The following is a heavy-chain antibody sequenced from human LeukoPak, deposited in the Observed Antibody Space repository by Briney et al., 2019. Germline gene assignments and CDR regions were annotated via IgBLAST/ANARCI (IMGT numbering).Heavy chain of an antibody. CDR3: ARDSYGGNRDFDF. CDR1: GDSITTSTYY. CDR2: IYRSGST. D-gene: IGHD4-23*01. Sequence: PSETLSLTCTVSGDSITTSTYYWGWIHQPPGKGLEWIGSIYRSGSTYYNPSLKSRVTTSVDTSKNQVSLKLSSVTAADTAVYHCARDSYGGNRDFDFWGQGTLVTVSS. J-gene: IGHJ4*02. V-gene: IGHV4-39*01.